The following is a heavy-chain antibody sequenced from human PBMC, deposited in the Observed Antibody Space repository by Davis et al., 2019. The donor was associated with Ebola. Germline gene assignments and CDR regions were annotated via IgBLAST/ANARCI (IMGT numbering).Heavy chain of an antibody. D-gene: IGHD3-10*01. CDR2: IKQDGSEK. V-gene: IGHV3-7*01. CDR3: ARSTSLMVRGVAFDY. J-gene: IGHJ4*02. Sequence: PGGSLRLSCAASGFTFSSYWMSWVRQAPGKGLEWVANIKQDGSEKYYVDSVKGRFTISRDNAKNSLYLQMNSLRAEDTAVYYCARSTSLMVRGVAFDYWGQGTLVTVSS. CDR1: GFTFSSYW.